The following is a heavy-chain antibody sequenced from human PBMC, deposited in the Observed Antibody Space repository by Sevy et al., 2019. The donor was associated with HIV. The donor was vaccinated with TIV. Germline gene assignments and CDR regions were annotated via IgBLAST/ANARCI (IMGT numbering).Heavy chain of an antibody. CDR2: INHSGST. V-gene: IGHV4-34*01. CDR1: GGSFSGYY. D-gene: IGHD1-7*01. J-gene: IGHJ6*02. Sequence: SETLSLTCAVYGGSFSGYYWSWIRQPPGKGLEWIGEINHSGSTNYNPSLNSRVTISVDTSKNQFSLKLSSVTAADTAVYYCARDSKTGTPPKVYYYYGMDVWGQGTTVTVSS. CDR3: ARDSKTGTPPKVYYYYGMDV.